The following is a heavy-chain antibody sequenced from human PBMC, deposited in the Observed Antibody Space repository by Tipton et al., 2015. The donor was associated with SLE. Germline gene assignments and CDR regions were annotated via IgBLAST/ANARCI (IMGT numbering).Heavy chain of an antibody. Sequence: TLSLTCAVYGGSFSGHYWSWIRQPPGKGLEWIGEINHTGSTNYNPSLKSRVTISEDTSKNQFSLKLSSVTAADTAVYYCARGVLQPLNYWGQGTLVTVSS. CDR2: INHTGST. V-gene: IGHV4-34*01. CDR3: ARGVLQPLNY. D-gene: IGHD2/OR15-2a*01. CDR1: GGSFSGHY. J-gene: IGHJ4*02.